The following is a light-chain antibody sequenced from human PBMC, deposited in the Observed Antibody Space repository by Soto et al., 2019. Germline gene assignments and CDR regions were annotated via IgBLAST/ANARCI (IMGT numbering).Light chain of an antibody. CDR2: EVS. Sequence: VLTQPASVSGSPGQSITISCTGTGSDVGYYNYVSWYQQHPGKAPKLMIYEVSNRPSGVSNRFSGSKSVNTASLTISGLQAEDEADYYCSSYTSSRSYVFGTGTKVTVL. J-gene: IGLJ1*01. V-gene: IGLV2-14*01. CDR3: SSYTSSRSYV. CDR1: GSDVGYYNY.